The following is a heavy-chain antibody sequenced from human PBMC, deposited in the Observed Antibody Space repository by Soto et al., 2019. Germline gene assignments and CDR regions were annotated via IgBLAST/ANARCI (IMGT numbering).Heavy chain of an antibody. CDR2: ISGSGGST. J-gene: IGHJ5*02. V-gene: IGHV3-23*01. D-gene: IGHD2-15*01. CDR1: GFTFSTYA. CDR3: AKEGGGSPTYVHKNWFDP. Sequence: EVQLLESGGGLLQPGGSLRLSCAASGFTFSTYAMSWVRQAPGKGLEWVSGISGSGGSTYYADSVKGRFTISRDNSKNTLYLQMNSLRAEDTAVYYGAKEGGGSPTYVHKNWFDPWGQGTLVTVSS.